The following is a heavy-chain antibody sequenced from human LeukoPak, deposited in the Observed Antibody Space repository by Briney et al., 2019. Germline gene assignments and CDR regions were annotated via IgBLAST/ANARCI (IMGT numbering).Heavy chain of an antibody. V-gene: IGHV3-23*01. D-gene: IGHD2-8*01. CDR3: AKRITVSAGYYLDS. CDR2: VSGGGVYT. J-gene: IGHJ4*02. CDR1: GFTFTSVA. Sequence: PGGPLTPSCVGSGFTFTSVAISWGARSPGKGGKGCPSVSGGGVYTDYADSGKGRFTVSRQDSQTRPFLHMNRLRPADTALYFCAKRITVSAGYYLDSWGQGTLVTVSS.